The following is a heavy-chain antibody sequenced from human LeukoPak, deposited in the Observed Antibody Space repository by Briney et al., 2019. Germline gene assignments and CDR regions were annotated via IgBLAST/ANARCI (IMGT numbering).Heavy chain of an antibody. D-gene: IGHD4-17*01. J-gene: IGHJ4*02. CDR3: ARGDYGDYVFDY. CDR2: IYYSGST. CDR1: GGSISSGGYY. V-gene: IGHV4-31*03. Sequence: PSQTLSLTCTVSGGSISSGGYYWSWIRQHPGKGLEWIGYIYYSGSTYYNPSLKSRVTISVDTSKNQFSLKLSSVTAADTAVYYRARGDYGDYVFDYWGQGTLVTVSS.